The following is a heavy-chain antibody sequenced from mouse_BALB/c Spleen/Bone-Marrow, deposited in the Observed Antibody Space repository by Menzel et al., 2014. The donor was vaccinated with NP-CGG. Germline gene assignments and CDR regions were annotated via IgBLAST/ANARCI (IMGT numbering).Heavy chain of an antibody. V-gene: IGHV6-6*02. Sequence: EVHLVESGGGLVQPGGSMKLSCVASGFTFSNYWMNWVRQSPEKGLEWVAEIRLKSNNYATHYAESVKGRFTISRDDSKSSVYLQMNNIRAEDTGIYYCTTGFAYWGQGTLVTVSA. CDR2: IRLKSNNYAT. CDR3: TTGFAY. CDR1: GFTFSNYW. J-gene: IGHJ3*01.